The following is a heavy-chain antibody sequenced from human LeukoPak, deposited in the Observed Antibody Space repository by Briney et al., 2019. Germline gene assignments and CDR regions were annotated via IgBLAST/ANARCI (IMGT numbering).Heavy chain of an antibody. Sequence: GESLKISGKGSGYSFTSYWIGWVRQMPGKGLEWMGIIYTGDSDTRYSPSFGGQGTISADKSISTAYLQWSSLNASDTAMYYCARLGADGSASYYTDYYYYGMDVWGQATTLTVSS. D-gene: IGHD3-10*01. CDR2: IYTGDSDT. V-gene: IGHV5-51*01. J-gene: IGHJ6*02. CDR1: GYSFTSYW. CDR3: ARLGADGSASYYTDYYYYGMDV.